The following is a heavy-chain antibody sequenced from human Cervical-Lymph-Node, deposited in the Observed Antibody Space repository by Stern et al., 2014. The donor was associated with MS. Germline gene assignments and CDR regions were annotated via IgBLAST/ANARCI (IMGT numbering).Heavy chain of an antibody. CDR2: ISDSGVYT. D-gene: IGHD2-2*01. CDR3: AKDLGRGVVVVPLYGLDV. Sequence: EVQLLESGGGLVQPGGSLRLSCAASGFTFSTYAFSWVRQAPGKGLEWVSSISDSGVYTYYADSVKGRFTISRDNSKSMLYLEMQSLRAEDTAVYHCAKDLGRGVVVVPLYGLDVWSQGTTVTVSS. V-gene: IGHV3-23*01. CDR1: GFTFSTYA. J-gene: IGHJ6*02.